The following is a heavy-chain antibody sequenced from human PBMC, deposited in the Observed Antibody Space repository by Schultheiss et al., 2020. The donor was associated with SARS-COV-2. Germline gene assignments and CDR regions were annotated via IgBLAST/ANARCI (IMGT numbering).Heavy chain of an antibody. CDR2: IYYSGST. CDR1: GGSISSYY. D-gene: IGHD1-26*01. V-gene: IGHV4-59*08. CDR3: ARLTSGSYFYYYYYMDV. Sequence: SETLSLTCTVSGGSISSYYWSWIRQHPGKGLEWIGYIYYSGSTNYNPSLKSRVTISVDTSKNQFSLKLSSVTAADTAVYYCARLTSGSYFYYYYYMDVWGKGTTVTVSS. J-gene: IGHJ6*03.